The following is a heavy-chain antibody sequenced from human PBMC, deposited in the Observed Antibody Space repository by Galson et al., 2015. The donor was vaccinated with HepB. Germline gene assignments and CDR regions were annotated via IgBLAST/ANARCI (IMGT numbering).Heavy chain of an antibody. J-gene: IGHJ4*02. CDR1: GGSMNTYY. V-gene: IGHV4-59*01. Sequence: ETLSLTCTVSGGSMNTYYWSWIRQSPGKGLEWIGYIYFTGSTNYNASLKSRVTISVDTSKNQFSLRLSSVTAADTAVYYCATAAIGRYFRFDNWGQGALVTVSS. CDR3: ATAAIGRYFRFDN. CDR2: IYFTGST. D-gene: IGHD3-10*01.